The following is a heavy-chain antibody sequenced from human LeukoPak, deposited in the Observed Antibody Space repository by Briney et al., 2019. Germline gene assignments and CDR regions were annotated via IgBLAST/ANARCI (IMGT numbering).Heavy chain of an antibody. CDR1: GDSVSSNSAV. CDR3: ARLGLGGAFDI. Sequence: SQTLSLTCAISGDSVSSNSAVWNWIRQSPSRGLEWLGRTYFRSKWYNDYAVSVKSRITIKPDTSKNQFSLQLNSATPEDTAVYYCARLGLGGAFDIWGQGTMVTVSS. D-gene: IGHD2-15*01. CDR2: TYFRSKWYN. V-gene: IGHV6-1*01. J-gene: IGHJ3*02.